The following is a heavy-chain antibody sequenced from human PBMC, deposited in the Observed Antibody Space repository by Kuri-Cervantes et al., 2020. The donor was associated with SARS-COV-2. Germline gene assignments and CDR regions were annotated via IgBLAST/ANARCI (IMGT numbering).Heavy chain of an antibody. J-gene: IGHJ6*02. V-gene: IGHV4-59*01. D-gene: IGHD6-19*01. CDR1: GGSISSYY. CDR2: IYDSGST. CDR3: AGSSGWYTYYYYGMDV. Sequence: GSLRLSCTVSGGSISSYYWSWIRQPPGKGLEWIGYIYDSGSTNYNPSLKSRVTISVDTSKNQFSLKLSSVTATDTAVYYCAGSSGWYTYYYYGMDVWGQGTTVTVSS.